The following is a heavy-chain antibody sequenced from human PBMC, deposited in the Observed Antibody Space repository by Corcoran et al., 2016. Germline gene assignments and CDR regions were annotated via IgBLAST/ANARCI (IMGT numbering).Heavy chain of an antibody. CDR1: GGSISSSNW. J-gene: IGHJ4*02. D-gene: IGHD4-17*01. Sequence: QVQLQESGPGLVKPSGTLSLTCAVSGGSISSSNWWSWVRQPPGKGLEWIGEIYHSGSTNYNPSLKSRVTISVDKSKNQFSLKLSSVTAADTAVYYCARATYGDYGTPWVHYFDYWGQGTLVTVSS. CDR3: ARATYGDYGTPWVHYFDY. CDR2: IYHSGST. V-gene: IGHV4-4*02.